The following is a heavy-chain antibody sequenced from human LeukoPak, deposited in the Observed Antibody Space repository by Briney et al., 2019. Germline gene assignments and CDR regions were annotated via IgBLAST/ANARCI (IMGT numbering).Heavy chain of an antibody. CDR2: ISAYNGNT. V-gene: IGHV1-18*01. D-gene: IGHD1-7*01. CDR1: GYTFTSYG. CDR3: ARDLGVLELAKRDDAFDI. Sequence: ASVKVSCKASGYTFTSYGISWVRQTPGQGLEWMGWISAYNGNTNYAQKLQGRVTMTTDTSTSTAYMELRSLRSDDTAVYYCARDLGVLELAKRDDAFDIWGQGTMVTVSS. J-gene: IGHJ3*02.